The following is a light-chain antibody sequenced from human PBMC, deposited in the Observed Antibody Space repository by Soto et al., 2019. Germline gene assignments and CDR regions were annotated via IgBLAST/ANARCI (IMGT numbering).Light chain of an antibody. CDR1: SSNIGNNP. J-gene: IGLJ1*01. CDR3: STWDDTLDAYV. CDR2: NNN. Sequence: QSVLPQPPSASAAPGQRVTISCSGGSSNIGNNPVNWYQHLPGAAPTLLIYNNNQRPSGVPDRFSGSKSGASASLAISGLQSEDEADYYCSTWDDTLDAYVFGTGTKLTVL. V-gene: IGLV1-44*01.